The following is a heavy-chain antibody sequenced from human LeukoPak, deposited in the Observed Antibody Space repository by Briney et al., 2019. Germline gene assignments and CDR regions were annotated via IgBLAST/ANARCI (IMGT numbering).Heavy chain of an antibody. J-gene: IGHJ4*02. CDR1: GGSFSGYY. CDR3: ARVRVQLWQGSTLIDY. CDR2: INHSGST. Sequence: SETLSLTCAVYGGSFSGYYWSWIRQPPGKGLEWIGEINHSGSTNYNPSLKSRVTISVDTSKNQFSLKLSSVTAADTAVYYCARVRVQLWQGSTLIDYWGQGTLVTVSS. V-gene: IGHV4-34*01. D-gene: IGHD5-18*01.